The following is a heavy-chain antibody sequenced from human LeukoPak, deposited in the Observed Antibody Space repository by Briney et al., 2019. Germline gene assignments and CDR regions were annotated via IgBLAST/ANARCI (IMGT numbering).Heavy chain of an antibody. CDR2: INPNSGGT. J-gene: IGHJ6*02. D-gene: IGHD5-12*01. CDR3: ARAWSGYDSYGMDV. CDR1: GYTFTGYY. V-gene: IGHV1-2*02. Sequence: ASVKVSCKASGYTFTGYYMHWVRQAPGQGLEWMGWINPNSGGTNYAQKLQGRATMTTDTSTSTAYMELRSLRSDDTAVYYCARAWSGYDSYGMDVWGQGTTVTVSS.